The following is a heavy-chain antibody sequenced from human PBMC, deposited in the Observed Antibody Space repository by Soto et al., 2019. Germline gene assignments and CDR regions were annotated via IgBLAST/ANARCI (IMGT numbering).Heavy chain of an antibody. D-gene: IGHD2-21*01. CDR3: AKDAVYRDGLWLMDS. J-gene: IGHJ5*02. Sequence: PGGSLRLSCAASGFTISTYAMTWVRQAPGKGLECVSGVTGSGSQIYYADSVKGRFTISKDNSKNTLYLQMSSLRGEDTALYYCAKDAVYRDGLWLMDSWGQGTLVTVSS. CDR1: GFTISTYA. CDR2: VTGSGSQI. V-gene: IGHV3-23*01.